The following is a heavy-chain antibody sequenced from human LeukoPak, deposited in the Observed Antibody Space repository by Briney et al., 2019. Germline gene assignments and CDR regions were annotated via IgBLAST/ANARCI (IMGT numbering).Heavy chain of an antibody. CDR2: IYYSGST. CDR3: ARGTYGSSWQLEHFDY. D-gene: IGHD6-13*01. V-gene: IGHV4-59*01. J-gene: IGHJ4*02. CDR1: GGSISSYY. Sequence: SETLSLTCTVSGGSISSYYWSWIRQPPGKGLEWVGYIYYSGSTNYNPSLKSRVTISVDTSKNQFSLKLSSLTAADTAVYYCARGTYGSSWQLEHFDYWGQGTLVTVSS.